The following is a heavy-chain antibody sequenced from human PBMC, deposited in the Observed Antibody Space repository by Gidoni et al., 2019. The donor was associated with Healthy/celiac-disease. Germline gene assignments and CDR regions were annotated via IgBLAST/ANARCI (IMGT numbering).Heavy chain of an antibody. Sequence: QVQLVQSGAEVKKPGPSVKVSCKASGYTFTSYYMHWVRQAPGQGLEWMGIINPSGGSTSYAQKFQGRVTMTRDTSTSTVYMELSSLRSEDTAVYYCARTGIVVVPAAMWYYFDYWGQGTLVTVSS. CDR3: ARTGIVVVPAAMWYYFDY. J-gene: IGHJ4*02. V-gene: IGHV1-46*03. CDR1: GYTFTSYY. CDR2: INPSGGST. D-gene: IGHD2-2*01.